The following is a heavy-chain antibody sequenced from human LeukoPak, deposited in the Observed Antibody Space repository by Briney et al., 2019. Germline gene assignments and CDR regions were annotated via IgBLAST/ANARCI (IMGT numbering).Heavy chain of an antibody. D-gene: IGHD1-26*01. CDR2: IYWNDDK. V-gene: IGHV2-5*01. J-gene: IGHJ4*02. Sequence: SGPTLVKPTQTLTLTCSFSGFSLSTSGVHVGWIRQPPGKALEWLALIYWNDDKYYSPSLKTRLTMTKDTSKKQVVLTMTNMDPVDTGTYYCEHGVGGGYYAHWGQGTLVTVSS. CDR3: EHGVGGGYYAH. CDR1: GFSLSTSGVH.